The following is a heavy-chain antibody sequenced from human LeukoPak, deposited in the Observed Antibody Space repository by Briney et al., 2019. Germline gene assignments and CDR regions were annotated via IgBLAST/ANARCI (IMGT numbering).Heavy chain of an antibody. CDR2: IYSSGST. CDR1: GASISGSGYY. Sequence: KPSETLSLTCTVSGASISGSGYYWGWIRQPPGKGLEWIGSIYSSGSTYYNASLQSRVTISIETSMNQISLRLNSVTAADTAMYYCAKGGGYGLIDYWGQGTLVTVSS. CDR3: AKGGGYGLIDY. V-gene: IGHV4-39*02. D-gene: IGHD1-26*01. J-gene: IGHJ4*02.